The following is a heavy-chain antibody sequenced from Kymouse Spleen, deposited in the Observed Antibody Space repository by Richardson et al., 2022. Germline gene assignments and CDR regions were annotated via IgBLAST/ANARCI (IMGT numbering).Heavy chain of an antibody. D-gene: IGHD3-10*01. CDR1: GFTFDDYG. CDR3: ARDRGSGSYYNDRSFDY. J-gene: IGHJ4*02. Sequence: EVQLVESGGGVVRPGGSLRLSCAASGFTFDDYGMSWVRQAPGKGLEWVSGINWNGGSTGYADSVKGRFTISRDNAKNSLYLQMNSLRAEDTALYYCARDRGSGSYYNDRSFDYWGQGTLVTVSS. CDR2: INWNGGST. V-gene: IGHV3-20*d01.